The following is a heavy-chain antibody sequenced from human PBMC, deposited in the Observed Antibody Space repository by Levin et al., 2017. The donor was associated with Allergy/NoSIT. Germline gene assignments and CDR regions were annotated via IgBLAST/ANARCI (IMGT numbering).Heavy chain of an antibody. Sequence: SQTLSLPCRVSCASIRSGDYYWSWIRQHPGEGLEWIGYIYYSGSTYYKASLKSRVTISIDTSKNQFFLNLRSVTAADTAVYYCAREDGIAARPRYFDLWGRGTLVTVSS. J-gene: IGHJ2*01. CDR3: AREDGIAARPRYFDL. D-gene: IGHD6-6*01. CDR2: IYYSGST. CDR1: CASIRSGDYY. V-gene: IGHV4-31*03.